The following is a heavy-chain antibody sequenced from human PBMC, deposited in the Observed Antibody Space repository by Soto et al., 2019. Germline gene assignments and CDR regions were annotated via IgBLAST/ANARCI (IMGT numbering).Heavy chain of an antibody. Sequence: SETLSLTCTVSGGSISSSSYYWGWIRQPPGKGLEWIGSIYYSGSTYYNPSLKSRVTISVDTSKNQFSLKLSSVTAADTAVYYCARHVWAQLVLDYFDYWGQGTLVTVSS. J-gene: IGHJ4*02. V-gene: IGHV4-39*01. CDR2: IYYSGST. CDR3: ARHVWAQLVLDYFDY. D-gene: IGHD6-13*01. CDR1: GGSISSSSYY.